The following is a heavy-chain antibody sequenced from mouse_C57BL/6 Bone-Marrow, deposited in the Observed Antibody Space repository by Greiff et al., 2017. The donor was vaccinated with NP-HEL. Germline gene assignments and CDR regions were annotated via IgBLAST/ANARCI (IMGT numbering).Heavy chain of an antibody. CDR2: ISNGGGST. CDR1: GFTFSDYY. D-gene: IGHD2-14*01. V-gene: IGHV5-12*01. CDR3: ARHRFPFAY. Sequence: DVMLVESGGGLVQPGGSLKLSCAASGFTFSDYYMYWVRQTPEKRLEWVAYISNGGGSTYYPDTVKGRFTISRDNAKNTLYLQMSRLKSEDTAMYYCARHRFPFAYWGQGTLVTVSA. J-gene: IGHJ3*01.